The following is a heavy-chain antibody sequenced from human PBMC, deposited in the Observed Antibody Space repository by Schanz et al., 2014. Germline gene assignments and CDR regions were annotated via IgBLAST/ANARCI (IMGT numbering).Heavy chain of an antibody. J-gene: IGHJ4*02. CDR2: ISSGGPT. CDR1: GFLFRNYA. CDR3: ARERWLGGPLDY. D-gene: IGHD2-15*01. V-gene: IGHV3-23*01. Sequence: EVQLLESGGDLVQPGGSLRLSCAASGFLFRNYAMNWVRRAPGKGLEWVSQISSGGPTYHTDSVKGRFTISRDDSNNILYLQMNSLRVDDTAVYYCARERWLGGPLDYWGQGTLGAVSS.